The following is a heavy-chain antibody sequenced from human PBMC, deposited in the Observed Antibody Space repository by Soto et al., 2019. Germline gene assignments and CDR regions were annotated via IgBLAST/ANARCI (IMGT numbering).Heavy chain of an antibody. CDR3: ARGWGRWPHEKPGDY. J-gene: IGHJ4*02. Sequence: QVQLVQSGAELKEPGASVKVSCTASEYTFVNHDINWVRQAPGRGLEGMGWMNPNSGNSGFAQKFQDRVTMTRDTSRDTAYMELRNLRSEDTAVYYCARGWGRWPHEKPGDYWGQGTLVTVS. D-gene: IGHD3-16*01. V-gene: IGHV1-8*01. CDR2: MNPNSGNS. CDR1: EYTFVNHD.